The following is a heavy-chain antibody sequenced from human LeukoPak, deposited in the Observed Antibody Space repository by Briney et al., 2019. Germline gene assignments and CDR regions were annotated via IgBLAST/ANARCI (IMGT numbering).Heavy chain of an antibody. D-gene: IGHD6-19*01. Sequence: ASVKVSCKASGYTFTGYYMNWVRQAPGQGLEWMGRINPNSGGTNYAQKFQGRVTMTRDTSISTAYMELSRLRSDDTAVYYCARDSSGWYTAPAFDYWGQGTLVTVSS. CDR3: ARDSSGWYTAPAFDY. CDR1: GYTFTGYY. V-gene: IGHV1-2*06. CDR2: INPNSGGT. J-gene: IGHJ4*02.